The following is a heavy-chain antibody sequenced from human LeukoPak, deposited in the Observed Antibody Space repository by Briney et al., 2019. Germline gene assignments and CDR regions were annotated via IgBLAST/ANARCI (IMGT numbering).Heavy chain of an antibody. V-gene: IGHV3-21*01. CDR1: GFPFSSYS. D-gene: IGHD2-8*02. CDR2: ISSSSSYI. J-gene: IGHJ6*04. CDR3: ARDVLGSVPYYYHGMDV. Sequence: PGGSLRLSCAASGFPFSSYSINWVRQAPGKGLEWVSSISSSSSYIYYADSVKGRFIISRDNAQNSLYLQMNSLRVEDAAVYYCARDVLGSVPYYYHGMDVWGKGTTVTVSS.